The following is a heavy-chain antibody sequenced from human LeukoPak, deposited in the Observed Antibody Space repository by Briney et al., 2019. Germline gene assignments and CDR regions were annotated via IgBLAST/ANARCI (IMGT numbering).Heavy chain of an antibody. D-gene: IGHD1-26*01. CDR2: IIPIFGTA. CDR3: ASELGATNYYYYYMDV. Sequence: PSVKVSCKASGRTFNSYAISWVRQAPGQGLEWMGGIIPIFGTANYAQKFQGRVTITTDESTSTDYMELSSLRSEDTAVYYCASELGATNYYYYYMDVWGKGTTVTVSS. V-gene: IGHV1-69*05. J-gene: IGHJ6*03. CDR1: GRTFNSYA.